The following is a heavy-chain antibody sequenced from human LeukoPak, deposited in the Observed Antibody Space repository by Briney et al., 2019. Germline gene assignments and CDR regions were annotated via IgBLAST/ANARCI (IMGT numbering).Heavy chain of an antibody. CDR1: GFTFSHYA. Sequence: GGSLRLSCVTSGFTFSHYAMSWVRQAPGKGLEWVSAISGSGGSTYYADSVKGRFTISRDNSKNTLYLQMNSLRAEDTAVYYCAKADLRVAGTPMDYWGQGTLVTVSS. D-gene: IGHD6-19*01. CDR2: ISGSGGST. J-gene: IGHJ4*02. CDR3: AKADLRVAGTPMDY. V-gene: IGHV3-23*01.